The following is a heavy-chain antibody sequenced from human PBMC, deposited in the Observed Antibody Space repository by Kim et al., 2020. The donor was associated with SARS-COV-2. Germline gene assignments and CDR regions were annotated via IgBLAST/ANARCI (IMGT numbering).Heavy chain of an antibody. Sequence: GGSLRLSCAASGFTFSSYWMHWVRQAPGKGLVWVSRINSDGSSTSYADSVKGRFTISRDNAKNTPYLQMNSLRAEDTAVYYCARDLRTSPIQLWSYYYYYGMDVWGQGTTVTVSS. CDR1: GFTFSSYW. CDR3: ARDLRTSPIQLWSYYYYYGMDV. J-gene: IGHJ6*02. V-gene: IGHV3-74*01. CDR2: INSDGSST. D-gene: IGHD5-18*01.